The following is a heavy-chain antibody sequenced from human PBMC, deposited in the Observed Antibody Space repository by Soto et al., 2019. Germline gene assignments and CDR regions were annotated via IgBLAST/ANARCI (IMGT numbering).Heavy chain of an antibody. CDR3: STRAYDTNGYYRFDP. CDR1: GGSFSGHS. J-gene: IGHJ5*01. CDR2: INHSGRV. D-gene: IGHD3-22*01. V-gene: IGHV4-34*01. Sequence: KTSETLSLTCAVYGGSFSGHSWTWIRQSPGKGLEWIGDINHSGRVNYSPSLKSRVTIPLDTSKNQFSLTLSAVTAADTAMYYCSTRAYDTNGYYRFDPWGQGTLVTVSS.